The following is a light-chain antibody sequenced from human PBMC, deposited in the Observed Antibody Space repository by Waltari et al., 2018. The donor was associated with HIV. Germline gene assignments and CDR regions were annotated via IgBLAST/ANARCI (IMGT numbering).Light chain of an antibody. CDR1: SSDVGGSTY. Sequence: QSALTQPASVSGSPGQSITISCTGTSSDVGGSTYLSWYQQHPGKAPKRMIYEVSNRPSGVSNRCSGSKSGNTASLTISGLQAEDEADYYCSSYTSSSTLVVFGGGTKLTVL. CDR2: EVS. J-gene: IGLJ2*01. V-gene: IGLV2-14*01. CDR3: SSYTSSSTLVV.